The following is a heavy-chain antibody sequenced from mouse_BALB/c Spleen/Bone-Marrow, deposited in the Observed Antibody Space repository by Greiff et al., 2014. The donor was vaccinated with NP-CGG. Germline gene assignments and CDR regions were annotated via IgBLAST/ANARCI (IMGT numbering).Heavy chain of an antibody. J-gene: IGHJ4*01. Sequence: LVESGAELVKPGASVKLSCKASGYTFTSYYMYWVKQRPGQGLEWIGEINPSNGGTNFNEKFKSKATLTVDKSSSTAYMQLSSLTSEDSAVYYRTRGGWLAMDYWGQGTSVTVSS. CDR1: GYTFTSYY. CDR3: TRGGWLAMDY. V-gene: IGHV1S81*02. CDR2: INPSNGGT. D-gene: IGHD2-3*01.